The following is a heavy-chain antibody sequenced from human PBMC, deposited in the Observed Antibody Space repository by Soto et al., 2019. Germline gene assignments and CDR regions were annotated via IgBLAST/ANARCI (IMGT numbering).Heavy chain of an antibody. J-gene: IGHJ4*02. Sequence: QVQLVESGGGVVQPGRSLRLSCAASGFTFSSYGMHWVRQAPGKGLEWVAVIWYDGSNKYYADSVKGRFTISRDNSENRMYLQMNSLRAEDTVVYYCARDRGRGYSYGYYYWGQGTLVTVSS. V-gene: IGHV3-33*01. CDR2: IWYDGSNK. CDR1: GFTFSSYG. D-gene: IGHD5-18*01. CDR3: ARDRGRGYSYGYYY.